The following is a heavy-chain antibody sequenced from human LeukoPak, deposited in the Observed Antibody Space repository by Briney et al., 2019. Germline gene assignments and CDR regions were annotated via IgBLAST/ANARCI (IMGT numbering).Heavy chain of an antibody. V-gene: IGHV3-53*01. CDR3: AKDLEATGHYYYYYMDV. CDR1: GFTVSSNY. J-gene: IGHJ6*03. CDR2: IYSGGST. Sequence: PGGSLRLSCAASGFTVSSNYMSWVRQAPGKGLEWVSVIYSGGSTYYADSVKGRFTISRDNSKNTLYLQMNSLRAEDTAVYYCAKDLEATGHYYYYYMDVWGKGTTVTVSS. D-gene: IGHD1-1*01.